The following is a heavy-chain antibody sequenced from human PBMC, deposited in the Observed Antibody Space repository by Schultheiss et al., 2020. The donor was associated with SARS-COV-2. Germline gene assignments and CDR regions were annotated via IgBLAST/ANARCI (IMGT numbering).Heavy chain of an antibody. V-gene: IGHV3-66*04. D-gene: IGHD1-26*01. J-gene: IGHJ5*02. Sequence: GGSLRLSCASSGLTVSSNYMSWVRQAPGKGLEWVSVIYGGGNTYYADSVKGRFTISRDNSKNTLYLQMNSLRAEDTAVYYCARQYSGSLDPWGQGTLVTVSS. CDR1: GLTVSSNY. CDR2: IYGGGNT. CDR3: ARQYSGSLDP.